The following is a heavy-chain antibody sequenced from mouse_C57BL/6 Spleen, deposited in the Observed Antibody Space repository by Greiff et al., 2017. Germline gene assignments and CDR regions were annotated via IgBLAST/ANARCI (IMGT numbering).Heavy chain of an antibody. J-gene: IGHJ4*01. D-gene: IGHD2-2*01. V-gene: IGHV1-55*01. CDR1: GYTFTNYW. Sequence: QVQLQQPGAELVKPGASVKMSCKASGYTFTNYWITWVKQRPGQGLEWIGDIYPGSGSTKYNEKFKSKATLTVDTSSSTAYMQLSSLTSEDSAAYYCARFSDGYGAMDYWGQGTSVTVSS. CDR3: ARFSDGYGAMDY. CDR2: IYPGSGST.